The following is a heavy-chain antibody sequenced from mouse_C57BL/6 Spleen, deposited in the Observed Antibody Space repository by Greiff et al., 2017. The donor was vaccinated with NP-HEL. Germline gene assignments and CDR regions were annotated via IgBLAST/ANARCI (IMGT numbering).Heavy chain of an antibody. CDR2: IWAGGST. J-gene: IGHJ2*01. CDR3: ARLEDI. CDR1: GFSLTSYG. D-gene: IGHD1-3*01. V-gene: IGHV2-9*02. Sequence: VKLMESGPGLVAPSQSLSISCTVSGFSLTSYGVHWVRQPPGQGLEWLGVIWAGGSTNYNSALMSRMTNSKDNSRSQVSLKMNSLQTDDTAMYYCARLEDIWGQGTTLTVSS.